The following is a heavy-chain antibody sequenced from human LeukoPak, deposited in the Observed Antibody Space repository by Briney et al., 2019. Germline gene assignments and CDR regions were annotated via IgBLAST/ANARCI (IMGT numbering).Heavy chain of an antibody. D-gene: IGHD1-20*01. Sequence: SETLSLTCTVSGYSISSGYYWGWIRQPPGKGLEWIGSIYHSGSTYYSPSLKSRVTISVDTSKNQFSLKLSSVTAADTAVYYCAREPTITGTTVFDYWGQGTLVTVSS. CDR2: IYHSGST. J-gene: IGHJ4*02. V-gene: IGHV4-38-2*02. CDR3: AREPTITGTTVFDY. CDR1: GYSISSGYY.